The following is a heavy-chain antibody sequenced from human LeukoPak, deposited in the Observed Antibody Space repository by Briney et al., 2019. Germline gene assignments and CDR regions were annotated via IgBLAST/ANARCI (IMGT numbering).Heavy chain of an antibody. J-gene: IGHJ4*02. Sequence: GGSLRLSCAASGFTFSSYAMHWVRQAPGKGLEWVAVISYDGSNKYYADSVKGRFTISRDNSKNTLYLQMNSLRAEDTAVYYCASPPTLIVGSHYYWGQGTLVTVSS. CDR2: ISYDGSNK. CDR3: ASPPTLIVGSHYY. D-gene: IGHD1-26*01. V-gene: IGHV3-30*04. CDR1: GFTFSSYA.